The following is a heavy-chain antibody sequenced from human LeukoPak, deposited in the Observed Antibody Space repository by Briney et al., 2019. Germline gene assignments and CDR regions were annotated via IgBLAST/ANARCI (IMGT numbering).Heavy chain of an antibody. Sequence: GGSLRLSCAASGFTFSSYSMNWVRQAPGKGREWVSYISSSSSTIYYADSVKGRFTISRDNAKNSLYLQMNSLRAEDTAVYYCARGNYYDSSGYYGYWGQGTLVTVSS. CDR3: ARGNYYDSSGYYGY. J-gene: IGHJ4*02. V-gene: IGHV3-48*01. CDR2: ISSSSSTI. D-gene: IGHD3-22*01. CDR1: GFTFSSYS.